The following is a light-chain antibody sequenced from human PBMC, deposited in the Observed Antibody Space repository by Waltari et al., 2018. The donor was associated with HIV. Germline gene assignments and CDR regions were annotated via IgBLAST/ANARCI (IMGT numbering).Light chain of an antibody. CDR1: TSNIGSNN. CDR3: STWDDNLNGPV. Sequence: QSALTQAPSAAGTPGQRVDISCSGATSNIGSNNVNWYQHLPGAAPNFLIYDNNQRPSGIPDRFSGSTSGSSASLAITGLQSDDEADFYCSTWDDNLNGPVFGGRTRLTVL. V-gene: IGLV1-44*01. CDR2: DNN. J-gene: IGLJ3*02.